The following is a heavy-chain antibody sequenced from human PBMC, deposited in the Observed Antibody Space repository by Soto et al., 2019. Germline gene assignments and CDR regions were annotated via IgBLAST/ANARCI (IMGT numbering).Heavy chain of an antibody. CDR1: GYTFTSYD. CDR3: ARTYPGYCSGGSCYSGGWFDP. D-gene: IGHD2-15*01. CDR2: MNPNSGNT. J-gene: IGHJ5*02. V-gene: IGHV1-8*01. Sequence: QVQLVQSGAEVKKPGASVKVSCKASGYTFTSYDINWVRQATGQGLEWMGWMNPNSGNTGYEQKFQGRVTMTRNTSISTAYMELSSLRSEDTAVYYCARTYPGYCSGGSCYSGGWFDPWGQGTLVTVSS.